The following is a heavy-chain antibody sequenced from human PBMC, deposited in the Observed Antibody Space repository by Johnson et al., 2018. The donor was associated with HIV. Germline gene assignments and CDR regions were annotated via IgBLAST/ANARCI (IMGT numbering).Heavy chain of an antibody. CDR3: ARERDLDAFDI. CDR1: GFTFSSYA. Sequence: VQLVESGGGVVQPGRSLRLSCAASGFTFSSYAIHWVRQAPGKGLEWVANIKKEGSGKSFVDSVRGRLPISRDNAKNSLYLQMKSLRAEDTAVYYCARERDLDAFDIWGQGTMVTVSS. J-gene: IGHJ3*02. CDR2: IKKEGSGK. V-gene: IGHV3-7*01. D-gene: IGHD3-3*01.